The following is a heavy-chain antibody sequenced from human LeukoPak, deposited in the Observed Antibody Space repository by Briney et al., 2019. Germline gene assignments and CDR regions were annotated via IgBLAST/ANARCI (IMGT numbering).Heavy chain of an antibody. D-gene: IGHD5-18*01. CDR1: GFTFSSYA. CDR3: AKDRGGIVDTAMVIPY. J-gene: IGHJ4*02. CDR2: ISGGGGST. V-gene: IGHV3-23*01. Sequence: GGSLRLSCAASGFTFSSYAMSWVRQAPGKGLEWVSAISGGGGSTYYADSVKGRFTISRDNSKNTLYLQMNSLRAEDTAVYYCAKDRGGIVDTAMVIPYWGQGTLVTVSS.